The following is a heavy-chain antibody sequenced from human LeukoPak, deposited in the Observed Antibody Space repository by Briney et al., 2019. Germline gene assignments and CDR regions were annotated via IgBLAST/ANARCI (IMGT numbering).Heavy chain of an antibody. CDR1: GFTFSSYG. Sequence: GGSLRLSCAASGFTFSSYGMSWVRQAPGKGLEWVSAISGSGGSTYYADSVKGRFTISRDNSKNTLYLQMNSLRAEDTAVYYCAKDSGIAVAANYYMDVWGKGTTVTISS. D-gene: IGHD6-19*01. V-gene: IGHV3-23*01. CDR3: AKDSGIAVAANYYMDV. CDR2: ISGSGGST. J-gene: IGHJ6*03.